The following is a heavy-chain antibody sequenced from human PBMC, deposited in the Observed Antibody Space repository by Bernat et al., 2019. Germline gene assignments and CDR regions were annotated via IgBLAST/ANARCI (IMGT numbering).Heavy chain of an antibody. J-gene: IGHJ4*02. Sequence: HLQLQESGPGLMKPSETLSPTCTVSGGSISSSDYLWGWLRQPPGKGLEWIGNIHYSGSTHYDPSLQSRVTISVETSKNNFSLKMTAVTAADTAVYYCARRVTYGSTFDYWGQGTLVTVSS. CDR2: IHYSGST. D-gene: IGHD3-10*01. V-gene: IGHV4-39*02. CDR3: ARRVTYGSTFDY. CDR1: GGSISSSDYL.